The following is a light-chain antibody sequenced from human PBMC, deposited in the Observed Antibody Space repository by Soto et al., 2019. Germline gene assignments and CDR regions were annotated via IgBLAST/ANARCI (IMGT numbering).Light chain of an antibody. CDR1: QSVXNNY. V-gene: IGKV3-20*01. CDR3: QQYGSSTWT. CDR2: GAS. J-gene: IGKJ1*01. Sequence: DIVLTQCPGTLSLSPGESATLSCRASQSVXNNYPAWYQQKPGQAPRLLTDGASSRATGIPDRFSGSGSGTDFTLTISRLEPEDFAVYYFQQYGSSTWTFGQGTKVDIK.